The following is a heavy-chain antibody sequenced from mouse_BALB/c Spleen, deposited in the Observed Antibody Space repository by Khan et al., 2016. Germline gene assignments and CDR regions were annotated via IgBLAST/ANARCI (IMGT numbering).Heavy chain of an antibody. V-gene: IGHV8-12*01. Sequence: QVTLKESGPGILQPSQTLSLTCSFSGFSLSTSGMGVSWIRQPSGKGLEWLAHIYWDDDKRYNPSLKRRLTISKDTSSNQVFLKITSVDTADTATYYGARRASGYYPDYWGQGTTLTVSS. J-gene: IGHJ2*01. CDR1: GFSLSTSGMG. CDR3: ARRASGYYPDY. D-gene: IGHD1-3*01. CDR2: IYWDDDK.